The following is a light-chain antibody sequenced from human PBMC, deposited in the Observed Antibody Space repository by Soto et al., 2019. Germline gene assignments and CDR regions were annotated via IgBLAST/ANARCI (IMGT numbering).Light chain of an antibody. CDR2: LTS. CDR3: QQYTSSPALT. V-gene: IGKV3D-11*03. Sequence: EIVLTQSPATLSSFPGDRVTLSCRASQAVNTRLAWYQHKPGQAPRLLIYLTSNRAAGIPARFSGSGSETDFTLTISRLEPEDFAVYYCQQYTSSPALTFGGGTKVDI. J-gene: IGKJ4*01. CDR1: QAVNTR.